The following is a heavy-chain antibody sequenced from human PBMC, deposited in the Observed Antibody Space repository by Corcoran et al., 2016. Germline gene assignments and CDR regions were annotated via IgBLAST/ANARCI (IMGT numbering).Heavy chain of an antibody. Sequence: QVQLVQSGAEVKKPGASVKVSCKASGYTFTSYYMHWVRQAPGQGLEWMGIINPSGGSTSYTQKFQGRVTMTRDTSTSTVYMELSSLRSEDTAVYYCARDFSTYYYDPWGQGTLVTVSS. V-gene: IGHV1-46*01. D-gene: IGHD3-10*01. CDR1: GYTFTSYY. CDR3: ARDFSTYYYDP. CDR2: INPSGGST. J-gene: IGHJ5*02.